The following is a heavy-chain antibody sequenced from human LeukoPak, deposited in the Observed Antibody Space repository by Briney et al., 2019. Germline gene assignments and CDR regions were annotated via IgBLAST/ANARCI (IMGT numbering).Heavy chain of an antibody. J-gene: IGHJ4*02. CDR1: GFTFSSYS. Sequence: GGSLRLSCGASGFTFSSYSMNWVRQAPGKGLEWLSYISSGSNTIFYADSVKGRFTISRDNAKNSLFLQVNSLRDEDTAVYYCARGSYYAPYYFDYWGQGTLVTVSS. CDR2: ISSGSNTI. D-gene: IGHD1-26*01. V-gene: IGHV3-48*02. CDR3: ARGSYYAPYYFDY.